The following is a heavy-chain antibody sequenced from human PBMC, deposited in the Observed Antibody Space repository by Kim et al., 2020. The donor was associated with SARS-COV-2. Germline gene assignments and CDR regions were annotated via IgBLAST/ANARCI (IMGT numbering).Heavy chain of an antibody. Sequence: ASVKVSCKASGYTFTSYTFHWVRQAPGQRPAWMGRIYAGNGDTDYSRKFQGRVTLSGDTSASTVYMDLSSLSSEDTAVYYCASGVHHSGDYQDWGQGTLVTFSS. V-gene: IGHV1-3*01. J-gene: IGHJ4*02. CDR2: IYAGNGDT. CDR1: GYTFTSYT. CDR3: ASGVHHSGDYQD. D-gene: IGHD2-21*01.